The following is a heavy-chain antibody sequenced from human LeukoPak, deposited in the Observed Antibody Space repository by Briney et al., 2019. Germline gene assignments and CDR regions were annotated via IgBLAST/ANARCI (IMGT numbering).Heavy chain of an antibody. CDR2: ISSGGST. J-gene: IGHJ4*02. CDR3: AKRISATGSKGFDY. D-gene: IGHD6-13*01. CDR1: GFTFINYA. V-gene: IGHV3-23*01. Sequence: GGSLRLSCAASGFTFINYAMSWVRQAPGKGLEWVSYISSGGSTYYADSVKGRFTISRDNSKNTLYLQMNSLRAEDTAVYYCAKRISATGSKGFDYWGQGALVTVSS.